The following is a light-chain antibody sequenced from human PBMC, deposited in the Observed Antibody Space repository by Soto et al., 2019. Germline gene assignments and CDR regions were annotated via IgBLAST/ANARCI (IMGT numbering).Light chain of an antibody. V-gene: IGLV2-23*02. J-gene: IGLJ3*02. CDR3: SSSAGIYHYLV. CDR1: SSDVGSYNL. Sequence: QSALTQPASVSGSPGQSITISCTGTSSDVGSYNLVSWYQQHPGKAPKLLIYEISKRPSGVSTRFSGSKSANTASLTISGLQAEDEAFYYCSSSAGIYHYLVFGGGTKLTVL. CDR2: EIS.